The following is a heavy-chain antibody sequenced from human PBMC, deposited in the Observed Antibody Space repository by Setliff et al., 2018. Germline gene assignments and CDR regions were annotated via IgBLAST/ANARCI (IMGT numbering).Heavy chain of an antibody. D-gene: IGHD1-26*01. Sequence: ASVKVSCKASGGTFSSYTISWVRQDPGQGLEWMGIIDPSGGSSTYAQKFQGRVTMTRDTSTSTVYMELSSLRSEDTAVYYCARSGNYSPNDYWGQGTLVTVSS. CDR1: GGTFSSYT. J-gene: IGHJ4*02. CDR3: ARSGNYSPNDY. V-gene: IGHV1-46*01. CDR2: IDPSGGSS.